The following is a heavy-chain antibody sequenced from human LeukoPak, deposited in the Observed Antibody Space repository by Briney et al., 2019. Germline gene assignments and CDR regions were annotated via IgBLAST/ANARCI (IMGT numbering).Heavy chain of an antibody. CDR2: INHSGST. CDR1: GGSFSGYC. D-gene: IGHD6-25*01. V-gene: IGHV4-34*01. J-gene: IGHJ4*02. CDR3: ASLSGNYFDY. Sequence: SETLSLTCAVYGGSFSGYCWSWIRQPPGKGLEWIGEINHSGSTNYNPSLKSRVTISVDTSKNQFSLKLSSVTAADTAVYYCASLSGNYFDYWGQGTLVTVSS.